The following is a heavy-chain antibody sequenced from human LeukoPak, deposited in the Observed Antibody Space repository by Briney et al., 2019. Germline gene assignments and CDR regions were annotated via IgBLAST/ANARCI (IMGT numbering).Heavy chain of an antibody. CDR1: GYSISSGYY. D-gene: IGHD2-8*01. CDR3: ARDLHMYGNSFDF. J-gene: IGHJ3*01. Sequence: SETLSLTCSDSGYSISSGYYWGWNRQPPGKGLEQIANIFHSGSTYYNPSLESRVTISVDTSKNQFSLNLSSVTAADTAVYYCARDLHMYGNSFDFWGQGTMVTVSS. CDR2: IFHSGST. V-gene: IGHV4-38-2*02.